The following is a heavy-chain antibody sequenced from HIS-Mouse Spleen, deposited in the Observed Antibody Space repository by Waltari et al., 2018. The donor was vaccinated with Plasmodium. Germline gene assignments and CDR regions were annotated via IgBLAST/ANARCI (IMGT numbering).Heavy chain of an antibody. CDR3: ARHRQLAYYFDY. D-gene: IGHD6-6*01. CDR2: IYYSGLT. J-gene: IGHJ4*02. CDR1: GGSISSSSYY. Sequence: QLQLQESGPGLVKPSETLSLTCTVSGGSISSSSYYWGWIRQPPGKGLEWSGSIYYSGLTYYNPSLKVRVTISVDTSKHQFSLKLGSVTAADTAVYYCARHRQLAYYFDYWGQGTLVTVSS. V-gene: IGHV4-39*01.